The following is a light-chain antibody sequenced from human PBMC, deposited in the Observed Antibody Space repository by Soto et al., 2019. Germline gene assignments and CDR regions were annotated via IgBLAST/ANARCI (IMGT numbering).Light chain of an antibody. CDR1: QGISNY. J-gene: IGKJ5*01. V-gene: IGKV1-9*01. CDR2: AAS. CDR3: QQFNDYPIT. Sequence: DIQLTQSPSFLSASVGDRVTISCRASQGISNYLGWYQQKPGKAPKLVINAASTLQSGVPSRFSGSGSGTEFTLTINSLQPEDFATYYCQQFNDYPITFGQGTRLEIK.